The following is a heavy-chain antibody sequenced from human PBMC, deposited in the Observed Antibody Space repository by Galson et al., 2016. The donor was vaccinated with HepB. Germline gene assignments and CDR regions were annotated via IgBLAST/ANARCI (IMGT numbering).Heavy chain of an antibody. D-gene: IGHD2-2*01. V-gene: IGHV3-23*01. J-gene: IGHJ6*04. CDR1: GFTFNNYG. CDR2: IRRSGDST. Sequence: SLRLSCAASGFTFNNYGMTWVRPAPGKGLEVVSSIRRSGDSTDYADPVKGRFIISRDNTKNTLSLQMNSLRAEDTAVYYCVQRSTAPAVCGKGTTVTVSS. CDR3: VQRSTAPAV.